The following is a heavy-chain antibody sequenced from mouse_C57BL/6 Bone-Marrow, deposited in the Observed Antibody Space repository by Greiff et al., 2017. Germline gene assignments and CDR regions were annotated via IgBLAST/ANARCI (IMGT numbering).Heavy chain of an antibody. J-gene: IGHJ4*01. CDR2: INPNNGGT. V-gene: IGHV1-26*01. D-gene: IGHD2-4*01. CDR1: GYTFTDYY. Sequence: VQLQQSGPELVKPGASVKISCKASGYTFTDYYMNWVKQSPGKSLEWIGDINPNNGGTCYNQKFKGKATLTVDKSSSTDYMELRSLTSEDSAVYDSARGGWGLRRVNAMDYWGQGTPVTVSA. CDR3: ARGGWGLRRVNAMDY.